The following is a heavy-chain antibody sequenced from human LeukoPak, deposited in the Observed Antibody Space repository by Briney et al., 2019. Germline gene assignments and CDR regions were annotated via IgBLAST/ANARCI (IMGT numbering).Heavy chain of an antibody. CDR1: GGSFSGYY. V-gene: IGHV4-34*01. D-gene: IGHD2-21*01. CDR2: INHSGST. J-gene: IGHJ4*02. Sequence: SETLSLTCAVYGGSFSGYYWSWIRQPPGKGLEWIGEINHSGSTNYNPSLKSRVTISADTSKNQFSLKLSSVTAADTAVYYCARVTAGDNDYWGQGTLVTVSS. CDR3: ARVTAGDNDY.